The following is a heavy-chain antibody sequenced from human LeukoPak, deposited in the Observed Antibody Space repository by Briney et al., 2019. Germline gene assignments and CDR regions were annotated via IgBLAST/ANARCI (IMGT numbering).Heavy chain of an antibody. CDR3: AKDAGGSVGAFGY. CDR1: GFTFSSYP. Sequence: PGRSLRLSCAASGFTFSSYPMHWVRQAPGKGLEWVALISYDGRDKYYADSVKGRFTISRDNSKNTLYLQMNSLRAEDTSVFYCAKDAGGSVGAFGYWGQGTPVTVSS. D-gene: IGHD2-15*01. J-gene: IGHJ4*02. CDR2: ISYDGRDK. V-gene: IGHV3-30*04.